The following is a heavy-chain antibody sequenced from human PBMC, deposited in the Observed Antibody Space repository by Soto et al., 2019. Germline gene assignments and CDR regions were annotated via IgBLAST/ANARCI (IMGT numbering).Heavy chain of an antibody. Sequence: EVQLVESGGGLIQPGGSLRLSCAASGFTVSSHYMSWVRQAPGKGLEWVSVIYSGGSTYYADSVKGRFTISRDNSKNTLYLQMNSLRAEDTAVYYCVRGVVLGGVVPAASYYYGMDVWGQGTTVTVSS. V-gene: IGHV3-53*01. CDR3: VRGVVLGGVVPAASYYYGMDV. J-gene: IGHJ6*02. D-gene: IGHD2-2*01. CDR1: GFTVSSHY. CDR2: IYSGGST.